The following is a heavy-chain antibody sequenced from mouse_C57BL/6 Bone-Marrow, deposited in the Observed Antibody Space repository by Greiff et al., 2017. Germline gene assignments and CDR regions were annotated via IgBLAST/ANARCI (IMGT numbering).Heavy chain of an antibody. CDR2: IYPGSGST. D-gene: IGHD1-1*01. CDR1: GYTFTSYW. CDR3: ARNYYGSSQGYFDV. V-gene: IGHV1-55*01. J-gene: IGHJ1*03. Sequence: QVQLQQPGAELVKPGASVKMSCKASGYTFTSYWITWVKQRPGQGLEWIGDIYPGSGSTNYNEKFKSKATLTVDTSSSTAYMQLSSLTSEDSAVYYCARNYYGSSQGYFDVRRTGATVTVSS.